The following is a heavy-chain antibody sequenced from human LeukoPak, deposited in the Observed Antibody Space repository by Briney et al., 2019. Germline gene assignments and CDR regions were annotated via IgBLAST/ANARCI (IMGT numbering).Heavy chain of an antibody. CDR2: IYYSGST. CDR3: ARGDSSGYILFDY. J-gene: IGHJ4*02. D-gene: IGHD3-22*01. CDR1: GGSISSYY. V-gene: IGHV4-59*01. Sequence: SETLSLTCTVSGGSISSYYWSWIRQPPGKGLEWIGYIYYSGSTNCNPSLKSRVTISVDTSKNQFSLKLSSVTAADTAVYYCARGDSSGYILFDYWGQGTLVTVSS.